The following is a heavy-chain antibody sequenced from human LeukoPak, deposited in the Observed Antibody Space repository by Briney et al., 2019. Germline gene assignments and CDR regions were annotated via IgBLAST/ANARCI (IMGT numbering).Heavy chain of an antibody. J-gene: IGHJ4*02. CDR2: ISAYNGNT. CDR3: ARGKILAAADEYYFDY. Sequence: ASVKVSCKASGYTFTSYDISWVRQAPGQGLEWMGWISAYNGNTNYAQKLQGRVTMTTDTSTSTAYMELRSLRSDDTAVYYCARGKILAAADEYYFDYWGQGTLVTVSS. CDR1: GYTFTSYD. V-gene: IGHV1-18*01. D-gene: IGHD6-13*01.